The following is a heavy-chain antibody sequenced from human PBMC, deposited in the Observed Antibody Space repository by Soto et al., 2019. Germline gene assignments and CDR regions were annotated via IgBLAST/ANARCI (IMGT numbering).Heavy chain of an antibody. D-gene: IGHD3-3*01. J-gene: IGHJ5*02. V-gene: IGHV4-34*01. Sequence: XETLSLTCPVYGWSVNGYYWNWIRQPPGKGLEWIGEINHTGGTHYNPSLKSRVTMSVDTSKNQFSLRLSSVTAADTAIYYCATRITVFGLLIPPFDHWGQGTQVTVSS. CDR1: GWSVNGYY. CDR2: INHTGGT. CDR3: ATRITVFGLLIPPFDH.